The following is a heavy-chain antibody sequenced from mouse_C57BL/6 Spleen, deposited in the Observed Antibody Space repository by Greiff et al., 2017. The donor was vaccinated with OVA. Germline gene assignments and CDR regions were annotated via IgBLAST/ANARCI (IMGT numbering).Heavy chain of an antibody. J-gene: IGHJ1*03. D-gene: IGHD2-3*01. CDR2: INPSSGYT. V-gene: IGHV1-7*01. Sequence: VQLQQSGAELAKPGASVKLSCKASGYTFTSYWMHWVKQRPGQGLEWIGYINPSSGYTKYNQKFKVKATLTADKSSSTAYMQLSSLTYEDSAVYYCARLGLDGYYGWYFDVWGTGTTVTVSS. CDR3: ARLGLDGYYGWYFDV. CDR1: GYTFTSYW.